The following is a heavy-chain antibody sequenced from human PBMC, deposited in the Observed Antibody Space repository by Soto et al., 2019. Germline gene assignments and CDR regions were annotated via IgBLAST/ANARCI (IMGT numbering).Heavy chain of an antibody. CDR3: ARGQVVAAQH. Sequence: QLQLQESGSGLVKPSQTLSLTCAVSGGSISSGGYSWSWIRQPPGKGLEWIGYIYHRGSTYYNPSLKSRIPISVDSSKKQFSLKLSSVTAADTAVYYCARGQVVAAQHWGQGTLVTVSS. J-gene: IGHJ4*02. V-gene: IGHV4-30-2*01. CDR2: IYHRGST. CDR1: GGSISSGGYS. D-gene: IGHD2-15*01.